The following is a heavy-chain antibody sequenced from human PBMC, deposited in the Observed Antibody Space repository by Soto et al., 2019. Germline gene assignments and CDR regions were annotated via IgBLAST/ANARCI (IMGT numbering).Heavy chain of an antibody. J-gene: IGHJ6*03. D-gene: IGHD2-2*01. Sequence: SETLSLTCAVYGGSFSGYYWSWIRQPPGKGLEWIGEINHSGSTNYNPSLKSRVTISVDTSKNQFSLKLSSVTAAETAVYYCVGGNLMVVGPAAIRFLGFYMDVWGKGTTVTVTS. CDR3: VGGNLMVVGPAAIRFLGFYMDV. CDR1: GGSFSGYY. CDR2: INHSGST. V-gene: IGHV4-34*01.